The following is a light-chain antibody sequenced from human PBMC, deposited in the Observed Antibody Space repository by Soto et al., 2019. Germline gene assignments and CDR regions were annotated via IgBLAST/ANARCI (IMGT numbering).Light chain of an antibody. V-gene: IGLV2-8*01. CDR1: SSDIGYYNY. J-gene: IGLJ1*01. Sequence: QSALTQPPSASGSPGQSVTISCTGTSSDIGYYNYVSWYQQHPGKAPKLLIYEVTKRPSGVPDRFSGSKSGNTASLTVSWLQAEDEADYYCSSFAGVSTVFGTGTKLTVL. CDR3: SSFAGVSTV. CDR2: EVT.